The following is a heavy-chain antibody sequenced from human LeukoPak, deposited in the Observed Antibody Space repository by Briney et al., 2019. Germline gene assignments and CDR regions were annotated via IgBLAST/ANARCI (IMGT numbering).Heavy chain of an antibody. V-gene: IGHV3-30-3*01. Sequence: PGGSLRLSCAASGFIFSNYAMHWVRQAPGKGLEWVAVISYDGSNKYYADSVKGRFTISRDNSKNTLSLQMNSLRGEDTGVYYCARDGPAYCGGDCYSHYWGQEPWSPSPQ. J-gene: IGHJ4*01. CDR2: ISYDGSNK. D-gene: IGHD2-21*02. CDR1: GFIFSNYA. CDR3: ARDGPAYCGGDCYSHY.